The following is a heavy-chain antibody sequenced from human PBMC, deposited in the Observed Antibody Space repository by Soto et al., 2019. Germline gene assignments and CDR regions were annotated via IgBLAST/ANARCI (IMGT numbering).Heavy chain of an antibody. CDR3: ATASVETPRYFDWLLLYYFDY. D-gene: IGHD3-9*01. CDR1: GYTLTELS. J-gene: IGHJ4*02. CDR2: FDPEDGET. V-gene: IGHV1-24*01. Sequence: ASVKVSCKVSGYTLTELSMHWVRQAPGKGLEWMGGFDPEDGETIYAQKFQGRVTMTEDTSTDTAYMELSSLRSEDTAVYYCATASVETPRYFDWLLLYYFDYWGQGTLVTVSS.